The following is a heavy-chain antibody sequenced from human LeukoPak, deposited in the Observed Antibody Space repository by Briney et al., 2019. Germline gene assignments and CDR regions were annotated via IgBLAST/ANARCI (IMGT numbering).Heavy chain of an antibody. CDR2: ISYDGSNK. Sequence: GGSLRLSCAASGFTFSSYAMHWVRQAPGKGLEWVAVISYDGSNKYYADSVKGRFTISRDNSKNTLYLQMNSLRAEDTAVYYCAREEGYGSGSYYNTLFYYYYGMDVWGQGTTVTVSS. CDR1: GFTFSSYA. D-gene: IGHD3-10*01. V-gene: IGHV3-30-3*01. J-gene: IGHJ6*02. CDR3: AREEGYGSGSYYNTLFYYYYGMDV.